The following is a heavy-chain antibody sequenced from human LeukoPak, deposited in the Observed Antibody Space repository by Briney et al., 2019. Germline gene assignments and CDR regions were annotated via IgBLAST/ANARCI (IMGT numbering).Heavy chain of an antibody. J-gene: IGHJ4*02. CDR3: ARDSSEGTDY. Sequence: PGGSLRLSCAASGFTFSSYSMNWVRQAPGKGLEWVSSISSSSSYIYYADSVKGRFTISRDNAKNSLYLQMNCLRAEDTAVYYCARDSSEGTDYWGQGTLVTVSS. CDR2: ISSSSSYI. D-gene: IGHD6-25*01. V-gene: IGHV3-21*01. CDR1: GFTFSSYS.